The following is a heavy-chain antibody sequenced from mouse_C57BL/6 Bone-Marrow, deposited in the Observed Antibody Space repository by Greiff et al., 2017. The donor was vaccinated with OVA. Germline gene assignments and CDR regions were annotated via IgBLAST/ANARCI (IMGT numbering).Heavy chain of an antibody. CDR1: GFSFNTYA. CDR2: IRSKSNNYAT. CDR3: VRLSAYYSNHYAMDY. D-gene: IGHD2-5*01. V-gene: IGHV10-1*01. Sequence: EVQLVESGGGLVQPKGSLKLSCAASGFSFNTYAMNWVRQAPGKGLEWVARIRSKSNNYATYYADSVKDRFTISRDDSESMLYLQMNNLKTEDTAMYYCVRLSAYYSNHYAMDYWGQGTSVTVSS. J-gene: IGHJ4*01.